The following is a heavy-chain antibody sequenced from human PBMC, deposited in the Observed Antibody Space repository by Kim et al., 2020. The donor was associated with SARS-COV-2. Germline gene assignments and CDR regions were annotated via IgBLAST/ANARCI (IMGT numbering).Heavy chain of an antibody. D-gene: IGHD2-21*01. V-gene: IGHV3-30*04. CDR2: IAHDALSN. CDR1: GFTFSSFA. J-gene: IGHJ4*02. Sequence: GGSLRLSCAASGFTFSSFAMHWVRQAPGKGLEWVAVIAHDALSNKYADSVKGRFTISRDNSKNTIDLQMDSLRGEDTAVYYCARDIPGVRIDYWGQGTLVTV. CDR3: ARDIPGVRIDY.